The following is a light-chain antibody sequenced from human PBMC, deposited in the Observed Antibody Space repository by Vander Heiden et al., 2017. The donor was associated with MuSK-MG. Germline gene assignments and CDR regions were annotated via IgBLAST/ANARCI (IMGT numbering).Light chain of an antibody. J-gene: IGLJ2*01. V-gene: IGLV1-40*01. Sequence: QSVLTQPPSVSGAPGQRVTIPCTGSSSNIGAGYDVHWYQQLPGPAPKLLIYGNSNRPSGVPDRFSGSKSGTSASLAITGLQAEDEADYYCQSYDSSLSGPVFGGGTKLTVL. CDR1: SSNIGAGYD. CDR3: QSYDSSLSGPV. CDR2: GNS.